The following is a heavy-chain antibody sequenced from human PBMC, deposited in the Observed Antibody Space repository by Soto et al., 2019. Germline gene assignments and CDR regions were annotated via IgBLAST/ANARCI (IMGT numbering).Heavy chain of an antibody. CDR3: SRHEEGRRMVFYGMDV. V-gene: IGHV3-73*01. D-gene: IGHD2-8*01. CDR2: VRSKIHNYAT. J-gene: IGHJ6*02. Sequence: PGGSLRLSCSASGFTFSRSDLHWVRRAPGKGLEWVGRVRSKIHNYATSFADSVRGRFTISRNDSDNTVSLEMSGLKSEDTALYYCSRHEEGRRMVFYGMDVWGQGTTVTVSS. CDR1: GFTFSRSD.